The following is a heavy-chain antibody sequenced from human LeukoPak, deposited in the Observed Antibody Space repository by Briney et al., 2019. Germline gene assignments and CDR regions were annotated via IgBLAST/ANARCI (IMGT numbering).Heavy chain of an antibody. J-gene: IGHJ4*02. V-gene: IGHV4-59*01. Sequence: SETQSLTCTVSGGSISSYYWSWIRQPPGKGLEWIGYIYYSGSTNYNPSLKSRVTISVDTSKNQFSLKLSSVTAADTAVYYCARERYDILTGYPLFDYWGQGTLVTVSS. CDR2: IYYSGST. CDR3: ARERYDILTGYPLFDY. D-gene: IGHD3-9*01. CDR1: GGSISSYY.